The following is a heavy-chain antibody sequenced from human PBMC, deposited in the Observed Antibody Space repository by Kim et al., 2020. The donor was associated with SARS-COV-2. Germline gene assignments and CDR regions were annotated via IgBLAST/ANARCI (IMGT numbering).Heavy chain of an antibody. CDR3: ASDDSGYDLSAFDI. J-gene: IGHJ3*02. CDR2: IIPIFGTA. D-gene: IGHD5-12*01. V-gene: IGHV1-69*13. CDR1: GGTFSSYA. Sequence: SVKVSCKASGGTFSSYAISWVRQAPGQGLEWMGGIIPIFGTANYAQKFQGRVTITADESTSTAYMELSSLRSEDTAVYYCASDDSGYDLSAFDIWGQGTMVTVSS.